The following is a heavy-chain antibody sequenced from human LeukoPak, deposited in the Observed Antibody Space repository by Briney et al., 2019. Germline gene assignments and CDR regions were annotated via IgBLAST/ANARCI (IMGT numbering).Heavy chain of an antibody. Sequence: SETLSLTCGVSGGSIISSDWWSWVRQSPEQGLEWIGDVYHNGNTNYNPSLKSRVTILVDKSSNQFALKLTSVTAADTAVYYCVSRRPWFDPWGQGALVTVSS. J-gene: IGHJ5*02. CDR3: VSRRPWFDP. CDR1: GGSIISSDW. CDR2: VYHNGNT. V-gene: IGHV4-4*02.